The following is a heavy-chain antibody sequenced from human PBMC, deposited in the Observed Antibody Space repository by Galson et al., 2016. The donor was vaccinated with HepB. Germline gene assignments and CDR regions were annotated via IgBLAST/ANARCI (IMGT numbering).Heavy chain of an antibody. CDR3: ARDLSGPDY. J-gene: IGHJ4*02. CDR1: GFTFRNHQ. CDR2: IETDGNSP. V-gene: IGHV3-74*01. Sequence: SLRLSCAVSGFTFRNHQMHWRRQVPGKGLVWVSRIETDGNSPIYADSVKGRFTISRDNAENMLYLQMNSLRAEDTAIYYCARDLSGPDYWGQGTLVTVSS.